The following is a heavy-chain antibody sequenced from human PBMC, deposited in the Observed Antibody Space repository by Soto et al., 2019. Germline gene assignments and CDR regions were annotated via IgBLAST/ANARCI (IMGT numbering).Heavy chain of an antibody. CDR2: VYPRDSDT. CDR1: GYIFMDYW. CDR3: ARPPLPGYSIHFNS. V-gene: IGHV5-51*01. J-gene: IGHJ4*02. D-gene: IGHD2-15*01. Sequence: VESLKISCKASGYIFMDYWICWGLQMPGKGLEWMGIVYPRDSDTRYSPSFQGQVTISADRSTGTAFLQWRSLKASDTALYYCARPPLPGYSIHFNSWGQGTLVTVSS.